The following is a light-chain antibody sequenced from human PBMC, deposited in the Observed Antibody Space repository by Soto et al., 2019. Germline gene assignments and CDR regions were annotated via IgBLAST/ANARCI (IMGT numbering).Light chain of an antibody. J-gene: IGLJ2*01. CDR1: SNAVGSYNF. V-gene: IGLV2-23*01. CDR3: CSYARNSML. CDR2: RGT. Sequence: SALTQPASVSGSPGQSITISCTGASNAVGSYNFVSWYQHHPGKAPQLIIFRGTVRPSGVSFRFSGSRSGSTASLTISGLQAEDEADYYCCSYARNSMLFGEGTKLTVL.